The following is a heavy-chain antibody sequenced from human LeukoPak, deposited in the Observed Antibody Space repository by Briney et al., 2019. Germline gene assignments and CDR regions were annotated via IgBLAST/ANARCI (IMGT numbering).Heavy chain of an antibody. CDR2: IRYDGRNK. J-gene: IGHJ4*02. V-gene: IGHV3-30*02. Sequence: PGGSLRLSCAASGFTLSSYGMHGVRQAPGKGLEWGAFIRYDGRNKYSVDSAKGPFTISRDNSKYTLYLQMNSLRAEDTAVYYCAKDLWSHSSGYFDSWGQGTLVTVSS. D-gene: IGHD3-22*01. CDR1: GFTLSSYG. CDR3: AKDLWSHSSGYFDS.